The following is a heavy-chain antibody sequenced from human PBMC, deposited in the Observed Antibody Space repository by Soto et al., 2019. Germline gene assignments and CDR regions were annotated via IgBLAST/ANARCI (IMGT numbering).Heavy chain of an antibody. CDR2: ISGSGGST. CDR3: ARRGSGSHDDY. Sequence: EVQLLESGGGLVQPGGSLRLSCAASGFTFSSYAMRWVRQAPGKGLEWVSAISGSGGSTYYADSVKGRFTISRDNSKNTRYLQMNSLRAEDTAVYYCARRGSGSHDDYWGQGTLVTVSS. D-gene: IGHD1-26*01. J-gene: IGHJ4*02. CDR1: GFTFSSYA. V-gene: IGHV3-23*01.